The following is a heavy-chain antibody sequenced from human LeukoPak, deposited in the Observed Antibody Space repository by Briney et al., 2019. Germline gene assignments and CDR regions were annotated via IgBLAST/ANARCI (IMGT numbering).Heavy chain of an antibody. D-gene: IGHD1-1*01. CDR2: INPSGGST. CDR1: GYSFTSYY. V-gene: IGHV1-46*01. Sequence: ASXXVSCKASGYSFTSYYMHWVRQAPGQGLEWMGIINPSGGSTTYDQKFQGRVTMTRDTSTSTVYMELSSLRSEDTAVYYCARVSTGTTSDYWGQGTLVTVAS. J-gene: IGHJ4*02. CDR3: ARVSTGTTSDY.